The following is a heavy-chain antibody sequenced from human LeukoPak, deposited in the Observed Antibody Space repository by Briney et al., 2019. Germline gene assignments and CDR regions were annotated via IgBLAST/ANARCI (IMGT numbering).Heavy chain of an antibody. CDR1: GVSISSYY. V-gene: IGHV4-59*01. CDR2: VYYSGNT. Sequence: SETLSLTCTVSGVSISSYYWSWIRQPPGKGLEWIGYVYYSGNTNYNPSLKRRATISRDTSKNQFSLKLSSVTAADAAVYYCARDKIAAAGYFDFWGQGTLVTVSS. D-gene: IGHD6-13*01. CDR3: ARDKIAAAGYFDF. J-gene: IGHJ4*02.